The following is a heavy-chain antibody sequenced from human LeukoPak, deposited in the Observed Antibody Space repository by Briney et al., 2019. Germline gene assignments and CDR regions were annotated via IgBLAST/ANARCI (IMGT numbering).Heavy chain of an antibody. V-gene: IGHV1-2*02. CDR3: ARAAGLEVNWFDP. D-gene: IGHD6-19*01. CDR1: GYTFTGYY. CDR2: IDPNSGGT. Sequence: GASVKVSCKASGYTFTGYYMHWVRQAPGQGLEWMGWIDPNSGGTNYAQKFQGRVTMTRDTSISTAYMELSRLRSDDTAVYYCARAAGLEVNWFDPWGQGTLVTVSS. J-gene: IGHJ5*02.